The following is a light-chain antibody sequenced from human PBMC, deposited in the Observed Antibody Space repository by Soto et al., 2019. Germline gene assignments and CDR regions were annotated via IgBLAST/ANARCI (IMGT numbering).Light chain of an antibody. V-gene: IGKV1-39*01. CDR2: AAS. CDR1: QSISNF. CDR3: QQTYSALT. Sequence: DIRMTQSPSSLSASVGDGVTFTCRTSQSISNFLNWYQQKPGKAPKLLIYAASNLQSGVPSRFSGSRSGTEFTLTISSLQPEDFATYYCQQTYSALTFGGGTKVDIK. J-gene: IGKJ4*01.